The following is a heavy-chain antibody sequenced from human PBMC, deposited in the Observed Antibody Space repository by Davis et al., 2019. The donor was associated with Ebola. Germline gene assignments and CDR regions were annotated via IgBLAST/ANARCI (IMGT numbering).Heavy chain of an antibody. CDR1: GGSISSGSYY. CDR3: ARFNSWGYSWFEP. Sequence: SETLSLTCTVSGGSISSGSYYWSWIRQPAGKGLEWIGHIYTSGSTNYNPSLKSRVTISADTSKNQFSLRLNSVTAADTAVYYCARFNSWGYSWFEPWGQGTQVTVSS. J-gene: IGHJ5*02. V-gene: IGHV4-61*09. D-gene: IGHD6-13*01. CDR2: IYTSGST.